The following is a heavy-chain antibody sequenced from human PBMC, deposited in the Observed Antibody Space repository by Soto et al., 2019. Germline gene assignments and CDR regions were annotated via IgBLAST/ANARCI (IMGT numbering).Heavy chain of an antibody. CDR1: GGTFSSYA. D-gene: IGHD5-12*01. J-gene: IGHJ6*02. Sequence: ASVKVSCKASGGTFSSYAISWVRQAPGQGHEWMGGIIPIFGTANYAQKFQGRVTITADESTSTAYMELSSLRSEDTAVYYCARYRERGYSGYDSDHYYYYGMDVWGQGTTVTVSS. V-gene: IGHV1-69*13. CDR3: ARYRERGYSGYDSDHYYYYGMDV. CDR2: IIPIFGTA.